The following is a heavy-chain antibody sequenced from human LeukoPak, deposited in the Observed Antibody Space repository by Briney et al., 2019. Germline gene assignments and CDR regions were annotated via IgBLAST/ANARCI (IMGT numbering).Heavy chain of an antibody. Sequence: GGSLRLSCAASGFTFSSYAMSWVRQAPGKGLEWVSAIRDSGSSTHYADSVKGRFTTSRDNSKNTLFLQMNGLRAEDTAIYYCAKYGPQDSGSSHFDYWGQGALVTVSS. D-gene: IGHD1-26*01. CDR2: IRDSGSST. CDR3: AKYGPQDSGSSHFDY. CDR1: GFTFSSYA. J-gene: IGHJ4*02. V-gene: IGHV3-23*01.